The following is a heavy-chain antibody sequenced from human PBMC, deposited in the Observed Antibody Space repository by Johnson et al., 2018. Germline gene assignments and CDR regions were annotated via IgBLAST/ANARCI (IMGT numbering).Heavy chain of an antibody. CDR3: ASGGGFYDHLDV. V-gene: IGHV4-34*01. D-gene: IGHD3-10*01. CDR2: INQNANT. Sequence: QVQLQQWGAGLLKPSETLSLTCAVYGGSFSGYYWSWIRQPPGKGLEWIGEINQNANTNYNPSLKSRVTISIDMSKNQFSLNLNSVTAADTGVYYCASGGGFYDHLDVWVKGTTVTVSS. J-gene: IGHJ6*03. CDR1: GGSFSGYY.